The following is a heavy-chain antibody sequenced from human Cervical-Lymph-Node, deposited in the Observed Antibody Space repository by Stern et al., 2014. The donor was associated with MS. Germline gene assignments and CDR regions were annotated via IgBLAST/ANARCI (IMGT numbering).Heavy chain of an antibody. CDR1: GFTFRSYG. J-gene: IGHJ4*02. CDR3: ARGHIPYAYNYLFDY. Sequence: VQLVESGGGVVQPGTSLRLSCAASGFTFRSYGMHWVRQAPGKGLEGVALVWYDGSTAYYRNSVKCRFTISRDNSNNTLFLQMNSLTAEDTAVYYCARGHIPYAYNYLFDYWGQGTLVTVSS. CDR2: VWYDGSTA. D-gene: IGHD5-24*01. V-gene: IGHV3-33*01.